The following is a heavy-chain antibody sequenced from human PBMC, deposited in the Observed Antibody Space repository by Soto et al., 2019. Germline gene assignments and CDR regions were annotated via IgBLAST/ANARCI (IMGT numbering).Heavy chain of an antibody. D-gene: IGHD5-12*01. CDR1: GGSISSSSYY. CDR3: ARHISSYDWGSNQANNWFDP. Sequence: QLQLQESGPGLVKPSETLSLTCTVSGGSISSSSYYWGWIRQPPGKGLEWIGSIYYSGSTYYNPSLKSRVTISVDTSKNQFSLKLSSVTAADTAVYYCARHISSYDWGSNQANNWFDPWGQGTLVTVSS. CDR2: IYYSGST. V-gene: IGHV4-39*01. J-gene: IGHJ5*02.